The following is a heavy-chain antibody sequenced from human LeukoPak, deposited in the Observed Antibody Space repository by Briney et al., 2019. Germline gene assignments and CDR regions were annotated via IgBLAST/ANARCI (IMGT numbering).Heavy chain of an antibody. CDR2: NDPNGGGT. CDR1: GYTFTGYY. CDR3: ARGLSNIDY. V-gene: IGHV1-2*06. J-gene: IGHJ4*02. Sequence: GASVKVSCKVSGYTFTGYYMHWVRQAPGQGLEWMGRNDPNGGGTHYAQKFQGRVTTTRDTSISTAYMELSRLRSDDTAVYYCARGLSNIDYWGQGTLVTVSS. D-gene: IGHD4-11*01.